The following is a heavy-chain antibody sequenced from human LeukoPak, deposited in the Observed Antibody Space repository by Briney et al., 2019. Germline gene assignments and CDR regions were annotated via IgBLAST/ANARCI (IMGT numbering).Heavy chain of an antibody. CDR2: INHSGST. Sequence: SETLSLTCAVYGGSFSGYYWSWIRQPPGKGLERIGEINHSGSTNYNPSLKSRVTISVDTSKNQFSLKLSSVTAADTAVYYCARGRGDFWSGYYFPYYYYYGMDVWGQGTTVTVSS. D-gene: IGHD3-3*01. CDR3: ARGRGDFWSGYYFPYYYYYGMDV. CDR1: GGSFSGYY. J-gene: IGHJ6*02. V-gene: IGHV4-34*01.